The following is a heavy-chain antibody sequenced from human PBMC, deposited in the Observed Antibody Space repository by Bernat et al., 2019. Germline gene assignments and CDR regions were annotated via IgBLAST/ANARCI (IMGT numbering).Heavy chain of an antibody. Sequence: EVQLVESGGGLVQPGGSLRLSCVVSGFSFRNYWMSWVRQAPGKGLEWVAYIKDDGSEKSYVGSVKGRFTISRDNAKNALYLQMNSLRAEDTAVYYCARERRWFRGEQGLVDAFDIWGQGTMVAVSS. V-gene: IGHV3-7*01. CDR1: GFSFRNYW. J-gene: IGHJ3*02. CDR3: ARERRWFRGEQGLVDAFDI. D-gene: IGHD3-10*01. CDR2: IKDDGSEK.